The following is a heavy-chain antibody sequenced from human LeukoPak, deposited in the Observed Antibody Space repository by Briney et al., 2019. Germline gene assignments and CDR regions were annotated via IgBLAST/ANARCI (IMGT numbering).Heavy chain of an antibody. V-gene: IGHV3-74*01. J-gene: IGHJ4*02. CDR3: ARVRDDEVFDY. CDR2: INSDGSST. D-gene: IGHD1-1*01. Sequence: GGSLRLSCAASGFTFSSCWMHWVRQAPGKGLVWVSRINSDGSSTSYADSVKGRFTISRDNAKNTRYLQMNSLRAEDTAVYYCARVRDDEVFDYWGQGTLVTVSS. CDR1: GFTFSSCW.